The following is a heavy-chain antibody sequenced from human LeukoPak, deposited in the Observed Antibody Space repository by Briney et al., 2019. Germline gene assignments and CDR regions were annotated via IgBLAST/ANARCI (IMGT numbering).Heavy chain of an antibody. CDR3: AKAIAARPSLFDY. D-gene: IGHD6-6*01. J-gene: IGHJ4*02. CDR2: ISGSGGRT. CDR1: GFSFSSYA. Sequence: GGSLRLSCAASGFSFSSYAMGWVRQAPGKGLEWVSGISGSGGRTYYADAVKGRFTISRDNSKNTLYLQMNSLRAEDTAVYYCAKAIAARPSLFDYWGQGTLVTVSS. V-gene: IGHV3-23*01.